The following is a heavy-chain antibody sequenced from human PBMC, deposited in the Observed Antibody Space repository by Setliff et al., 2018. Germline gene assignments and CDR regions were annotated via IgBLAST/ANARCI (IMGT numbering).Heavy chain of an antibody. V-gene: IGHV3-9*03. J-gene: IGHJ4*03. CDR1: GFTFDDYA. CDR2: ISWNSGIV. Sequence: SLRLSCAASGFTFDDYAMHWVRQAPGKGLEWVSGISWNSGIVAYADSVKGRFTISRDNAKNSLYLQMNSLRAEDMALYYCAKGYCSSTSCYVDYWVPETLLVTVSS. CDR3: AKGYCSSTSCYVDY. D-gene: IGHD2-2*01.